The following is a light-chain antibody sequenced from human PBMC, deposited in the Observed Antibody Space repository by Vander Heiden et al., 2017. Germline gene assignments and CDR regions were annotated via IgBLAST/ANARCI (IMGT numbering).Light chain of an antibody. Sequence: QSALTQPPAASGSPGQSVTISCTGTSSDVGSYNSVSWYQQYPGKAPKLLIYDVSKRPSGVPDRFSGSKSGNTASLTVSGLQAEDEADYSCSSYADTTKAVFGGGTKLTVL. V-gene: IGLV2-8*01. CDR2: DVS. CDR3: SSYADTTKAV. CDR1: SSDVGSYNS. J-gene: IGLJ2*01.